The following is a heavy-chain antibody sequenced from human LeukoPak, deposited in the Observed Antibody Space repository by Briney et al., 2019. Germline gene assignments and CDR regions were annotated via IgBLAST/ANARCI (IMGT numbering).Heavy chain of an antibody. CDR3: ASEESGGWSPDAFDI. CDR1: GFTFDDYA. V-gene: IGHV3-9*01. J-gene: IGHJ3*02. Sequence: GGSLRLSCAASGFTFDDYAMHWVRQAPGKGLEWVSGISWNSGSIGYADSVKGRFTISRDNAKNSLYLQMNSLRAEDTALYYCASEESGGWSPDAFDIWGQGTMVTVSS. CDR2: ISWNSGSI. D-gene: IGHD6-19*01.